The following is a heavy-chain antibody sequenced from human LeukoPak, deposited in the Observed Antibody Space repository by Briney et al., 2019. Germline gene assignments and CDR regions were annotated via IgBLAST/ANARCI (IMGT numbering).Heavy chain of an antibody. V-gene: IGHV3-48*02. D-gene: IGHD4-23*01. CDR2: ISTGSSTT. Sequence: PGGSLRLSCAAPGFNVNSTYMNWVRPAPGKGLEGVSYISTGSSTTYYADSVKGRFTISRDNVENSLYLQMNSLRDEDTAVYYCARVAAGYSVNYFDYWGQGTLVTVSS. J-gene: IGHJ4*02. CDR1: GFNVNSTY. CDR3: ARVAAGYSVNYFDY.